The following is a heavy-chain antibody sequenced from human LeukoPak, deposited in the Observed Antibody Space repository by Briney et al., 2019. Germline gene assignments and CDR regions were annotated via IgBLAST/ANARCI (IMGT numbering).Heavy chain of an antibody. CDR2: IYYSGST. V-gene: IGHV4-39*01. D-gene: IGHD3-10*01. Sequence: PLETPSLTCTVSGGSISSSSYYWGWIRQPPGKGLEWIGSIYYSGSTYYNPSLKSRVTISVDTSKNQFSLKLSSVTAADTAVYCCARLAGTYYFDYWGQGTLVTVPS. J-gene: IGHJ4*02. CDR1: GGSISSSSYY. CDR3: ARLAGTYYFDY.